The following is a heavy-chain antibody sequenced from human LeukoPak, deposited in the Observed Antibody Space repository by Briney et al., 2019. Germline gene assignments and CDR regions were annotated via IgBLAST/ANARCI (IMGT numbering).Heavy chain of an antibody. D-gene: IGHD1-26*01. CDR1: GGSFSGYY. CDR3: ARHGGSYSPYYFDY. Sequence: SETLSLTCAVYGGSFSGYYWSWIRQPPGKGLEWIGEINHSGSTNYNPSLKSRVTISVDTSKNQFSLKLGSVTAADTAVYYCARHGGSYSPYYFDYWGQGTLVTVSS. J-gene: IGHJ4*02. V-gene: IGHV4-34*01. CDR2: INHSGST.